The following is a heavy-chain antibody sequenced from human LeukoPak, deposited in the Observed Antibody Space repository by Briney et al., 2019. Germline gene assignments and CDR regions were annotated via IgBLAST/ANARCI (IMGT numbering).Heavy chain of an antibody. CDR2: IIPILGIA. CDR3: ARGWTSSSLDY. D-gene: IGHD6-6*01. V-gene: IGHV1-69*04. Sequence: SVKVSCKAPGGTFSSYAISWVRQAPGQGLEWMGRIIPILGIANYAQKFQGRVTITADKSTSTAYMELSSLRSEDTAVYYCARGWTSSSLDYWGQGTLVTVSS. J-gene: IGHJ4*02. CDR1: GGTFSSYA.